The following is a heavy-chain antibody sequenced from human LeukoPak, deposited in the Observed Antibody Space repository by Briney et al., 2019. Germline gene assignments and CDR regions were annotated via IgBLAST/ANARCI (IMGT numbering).Heavy chain of an antibody. J-gene: IGHJ6*03. CDR3: ARDPFSSSWTHYYYYMDV. D-gene: IGHD6-13*01. CDR2: IYTSGST. V-gene: IGHV4-4*07. CDR1: GGSISSYY. Sequence: KASETLSLTCTVSGGSISSYYWSWIRQPAGKGLEWIGRIYTSGSTNYNPSLKSRVTMSVDTSKNQCSLKLSSVTAADTAVYYCARDPFSSSWTHYYYYMDVWGKGTTVTVSS.